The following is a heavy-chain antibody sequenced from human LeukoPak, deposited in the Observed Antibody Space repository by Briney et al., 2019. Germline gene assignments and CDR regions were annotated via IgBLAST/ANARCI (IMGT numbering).Heavy chain of an antibody. CDR1: GGSISGYY. V-gene: IGHV4-59*01. J-gene: IGHJ5*02. CDR3: ARLHSSRAEEFDP. CDR2: IYYTGIT. Sequence: ASETLSLTCTVSGGSISGYYWSWIRQSPGKGLEWIGYIYYTGITAYNPSLGSRVTISVDRSNNQFSLRLTSVTAADTAVYYCARLHSSRAEEFDPWGQGTLVTVSS.